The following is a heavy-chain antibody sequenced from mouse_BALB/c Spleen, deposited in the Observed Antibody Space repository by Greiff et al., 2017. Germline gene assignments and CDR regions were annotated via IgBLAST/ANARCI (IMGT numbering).Heavy chain of an antibody. CDR3: ARGGGNYGFAY. CDR1: GYTFSSYW. Sequence: VQLQQSGAELMKPGASVKISCKATGYTFSSYWIEWVKQRPGHGLEWIGEILPGSGSTNYNEKFKGKATFTADTSSNTAYMQLSSLTSEDSAVYYCARGGGNYGFAYWGQGTTLTVSS. D-gene: IGHD2-1*01. V-gene: IGHV1-9*01. CDR2: ILPGSGST. J-gene: IGHJ2*01.